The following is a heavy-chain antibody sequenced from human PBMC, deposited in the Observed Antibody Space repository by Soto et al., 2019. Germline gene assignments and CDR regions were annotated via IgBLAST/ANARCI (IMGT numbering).Heavy chain of an antibody. CDR2: IKQDGTEK. CDR3: TTSPHRDSERVFV. D-gene: IGHD1-26*01. Sequence: EVQLVESGGGLVQPGGSLRLSCAASGFTFSTYWMSWVRRTPGKGLEWVANIKQDGTEKYYVDSVRGRLTVSRDNAKSSLYLQMNSLRVEDTAVYYCTTSPHRDSERVFVWCQVTAVTVS. J-gene: IGHJ6*02. CDR1: GFTFSTYW. V-gene: IGHV3-7*01.